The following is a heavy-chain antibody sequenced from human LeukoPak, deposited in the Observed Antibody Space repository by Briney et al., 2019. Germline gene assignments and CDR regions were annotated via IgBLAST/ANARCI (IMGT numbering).Heavy chain of an antibody. CDR2: IIPIFGTT. V-gene: IGHV1-69*13. Sequence: ASVKVSCKASGGTFSSYAISWVRQAPGQGLEWMGGIIPIFGTTNYAQRFQGRVTITADESTTTAYMEVSSLRSEDTAVYYCARGEVPPHYFDSWGQGTLVTVSS. CDR1: GGTFSSYA. CDR3: ARGEVPPHYFDS. J-gene: IGHJ4*02.